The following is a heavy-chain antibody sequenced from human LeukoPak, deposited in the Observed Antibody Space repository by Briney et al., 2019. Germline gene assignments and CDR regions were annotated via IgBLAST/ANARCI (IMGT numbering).Heavy chain of an antibody. CDR1: GFTFDDYA. V-gene: IGHV3-9*03. D-gene: IGHD3-3*01. CDR3: AKGVTIFGVPTLGDYFDY. Sequence: GGSLRLSCAASGFTFDDYAMHWVRQAPGKGLEWVSGISWNSGSIGYADSVKGRFTISRDNAKNSLYLQMNSLRAEDMALYYCAKGVTIFGVPTLGDYFDYWGQGTLVTVSS. J-gene: IGHJ4*02. CDR2: ISWNSGSI.